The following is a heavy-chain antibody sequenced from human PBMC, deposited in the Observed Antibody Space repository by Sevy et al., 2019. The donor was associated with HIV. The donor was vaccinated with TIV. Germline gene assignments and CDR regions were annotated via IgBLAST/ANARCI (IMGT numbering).Heavy chain of an antibody. J-gene: IGHJ3*02. V-gene: IGHV3-30*18. Sequence: GGSLRLSCAVSGFTFNAYDMHWVRQAPAKGLEYMALISYDGGKKYYADSVKGRFTISRDNSENTLYLQMNNLRAEDTAVYYCAKDLYYDILTVDATDAFDMWGQGTMVTVSS. CDR1: GFTFNAYD. CDR2: ISYDGGKK. CDR3: AKDLYYDILTVDATDAFDM. D-gene: IGHD3-9*01.